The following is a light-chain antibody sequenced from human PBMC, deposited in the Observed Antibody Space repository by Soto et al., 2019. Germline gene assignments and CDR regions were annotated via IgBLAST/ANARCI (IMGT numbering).Light chain of an antibody. J-gene: IGLJ2*01. V-gene: IGLV3-25*03. CDR3: QSVDSSGTLV. CDR1: ALPKQY. Sequence: SYELTQPPSVSVSPGQTARITCSGDALPKQYAYWYQQKPVQAPVLVIYKDSERPSGIPERFSGSSSGTTVTLTIGGVQAEDEADYYCQSVDSSGTLVFGGGTKLTVL. CDR2: KDS.